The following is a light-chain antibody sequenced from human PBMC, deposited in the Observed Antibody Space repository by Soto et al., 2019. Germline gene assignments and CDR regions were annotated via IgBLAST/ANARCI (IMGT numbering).Light chain of an antibody. Sequence: AIRMTQSPSSFSASTGDRVTITCRASQGISSYLAWYQQKPGKAPKLLIYAASTLQSGVPSRFSGSGSGTDFTLTISCLQSEDFATYYCQQYNNWPPWTFGQGTKVDI. CDR3: QQYNNWPPWT. J-gene: IGKJ1*01. CDR1: QGISSY. CDR2: AAS. V-gene: IGKV1-8*01.